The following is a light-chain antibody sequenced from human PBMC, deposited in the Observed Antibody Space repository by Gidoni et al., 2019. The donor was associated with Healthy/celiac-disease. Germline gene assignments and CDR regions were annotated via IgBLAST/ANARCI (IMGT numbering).Light chain of an antibody. Sequence: EIVLTQYPATLSLSPGERATLSCRASQSVSSYLAWYQQKPGQAPRLLIYDASNRATGIPARFSGSGSGTDFTLTISSLEPEDFAVYYCQQRSNWPPLTFGGXTKVEIK. CDR3: QQRSNWPPLT. CDR1: QSVSSY. CDR2: DAS. J-gene: IGKJ4*01. V-gene: IGKV3-11*01.